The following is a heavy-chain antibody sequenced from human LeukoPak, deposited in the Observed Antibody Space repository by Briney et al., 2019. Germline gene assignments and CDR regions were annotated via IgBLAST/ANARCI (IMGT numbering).Heavy chain of an antibody. D-gene: IGHD1-26*01. CDR2: ISGSGGST. J-gene: IGHJ4*02. CDR3: AKDPKVGATYYFDY. V-gene: IGHV3-23*01. CDR1: GFTFSSYA. Sequence: PGGSLRLSCAASGFTFSSYAMSWVRQAPGKGLEWVSAISGSGGSTYYADSVRGRFTISRDNSKNTLYLQMNSLRADDTAGYYCAKDPKVGATYYFDYWGQGTLVTVSS.